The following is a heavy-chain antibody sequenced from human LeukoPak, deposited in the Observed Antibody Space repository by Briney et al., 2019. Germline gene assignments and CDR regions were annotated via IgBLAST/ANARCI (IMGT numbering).Heavy chain of an antibody. CDR3: AQNGTTMWGTPYYYYSMDV. Sequence: GGSLRLSCAASGFTFSSYAMTWVRQAPGKGLEWVSAISGSGGITYYADSVKGRFTISRDNSKNTLYLQMNSLRAEDTAVYSCAQNGTTMWGTPYYYYSMDVWGKGTTVTVSS. J-gene: IGHJ6*03. V-gene: IGHV3-23*01. CDR1: GFTFSSYA. D-gene: IGHD1-1*01. CDR2: ISGSGGIT.